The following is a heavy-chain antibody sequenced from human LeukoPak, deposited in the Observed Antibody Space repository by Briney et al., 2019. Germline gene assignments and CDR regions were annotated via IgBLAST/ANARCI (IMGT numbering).Heavy chain of an antibody. CDR1: GFTFDDYA. CDR2: ISWYGGST. V-gene: IGHV3-43D*03. CDR3: AASPPYDYTWFDP. Sequence: GGSLRLSCAASGFTFDDYAMHWVRQAPGKGLEWVSLISWYGGSTYYADSVKGRFTISRDNSKNSLYLQMNSLRAEDTALYYCAASPPYDYTWFDPWGQGTLVTVSS. J-gene: IGHJ5*02. D-gene: IGHD2-21*01.